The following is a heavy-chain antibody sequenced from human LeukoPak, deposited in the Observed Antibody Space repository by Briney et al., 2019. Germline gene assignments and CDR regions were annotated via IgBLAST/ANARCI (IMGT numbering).Heavy chain of an antibody. CDR3: ARERAVVRGVITLPAD. Sequence: GGSLRLSCAASGFTFSIYAISWVRQAPGKGLEWVSAISGSGGSTYYADSVKGRFTISRDNSKNTLYLQMNSLRAEDTAVYYCARERAVVRGVITLPADWGQGTLVTVSS. CDR2: ISGSGGST. V-gene: IGHV3-23*01. J-gene: IGHJ4*02. D-gene: IGHD3-10*01. CDR1: GFTFSIYA.